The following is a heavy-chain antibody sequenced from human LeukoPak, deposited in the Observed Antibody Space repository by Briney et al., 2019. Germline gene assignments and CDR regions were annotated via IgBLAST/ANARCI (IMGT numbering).Heavy chain of an antibody. CDR1: GYTFTSYY. D-gene: IGHD1-26*01. V-gene: IGHV1-46*01. CDR3: ARAEWELSLDY. J-gene: IGHJ4*02. Sequence: GVSVKVSCKASGYTFTSYYMHWVRQAPGQGLEWMGIINPSGGSTSYAQKFQGRVTMTRDTSTSTVYVELSSLRSEDTAVYYCARAEWELSLDYWGQGTLVTVSS. CDR2: INPSGGST.